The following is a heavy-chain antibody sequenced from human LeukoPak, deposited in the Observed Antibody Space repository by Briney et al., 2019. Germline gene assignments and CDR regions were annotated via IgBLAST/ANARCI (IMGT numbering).Heavy chain of an antibody. CDR3: ARKSASGNYPLDY. J-gene: IGHJ4*02. CDR1: GFTFSSYW. V-gene: IGHV3-7*03. D-gene: IGHD3-10*01. CDR2: IKQDGSEK. Sequence: HPGGSLRLSCAGSGFTFSSYWMSWVRQAPGKGLEWVANIKQDGSEKYYVDSVKGRFTISRDNAKNTVFLQMSSLRAEDTALYYCARKSASGNYPLDYWGQGTLVTVSS.